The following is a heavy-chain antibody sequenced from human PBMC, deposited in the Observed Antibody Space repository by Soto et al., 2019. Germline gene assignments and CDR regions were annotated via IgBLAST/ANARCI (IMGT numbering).Heavy chain of an antibody. CDR3: ARDSSSSWYPDY. J-gene: IGHJ4*02. CDR1: GGSISSYY. V-gene: IGHV4-59*01. D-gene: IGHD6-13*01. Sequence: QVQLQESGPGLVKPSETLSLTCTVSGGSISSYYWRWIRQPPGQGLEWIGYIYYSGSTNYNPSLMSRVNMSVDTSKNQFSLKLSSVTAADTAVYYCARDSSSSWYPDYWGQGTLVTVSS. CDR2: IYYSGST.